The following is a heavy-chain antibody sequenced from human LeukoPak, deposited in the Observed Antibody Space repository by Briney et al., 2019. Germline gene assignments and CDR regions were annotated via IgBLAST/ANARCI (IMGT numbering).Heavy chain of an antibody. CDR2: IRYDGSNK. D-gene: IGHD2-2*01. V-gene: IGHV3-30*02. Sequence: GGSLRLSCAASGFTFSSYGMHWVRQAPGKGLEWVAFIRYDGSNKYYADSVKGRFTISRDNAKNSVYLQMNSLRDEDTALYYCAKDMTKVDYYFDYWGQGTLVTVFS. J-gene: IGHJ4*02. CDR1: GFTFSSYG. CDR3: AKDMTKVDYYFDY.